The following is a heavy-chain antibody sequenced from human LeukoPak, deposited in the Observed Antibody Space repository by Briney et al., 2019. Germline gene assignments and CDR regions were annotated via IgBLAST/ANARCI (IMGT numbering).Heavy chain of an antibody. CDR1: GFTFSDYA. CDR3: AKGVVRGSGYFGY. D-gene: IGHD3-10*01. J-gene: IGHJ4*02. Sequence: GGSLRLSCAASGFTFSDYAMSWVPHAPGRGLEWGSAISGSGASTYYAASGKGRLTFSRDNSKNPLFLQMDSLRGEGTAVYYCAKGVVRGSGYFGYWGQGTLVTVSS. V-gene: IGHV3-23*01. CDR2: ISGSGAST.